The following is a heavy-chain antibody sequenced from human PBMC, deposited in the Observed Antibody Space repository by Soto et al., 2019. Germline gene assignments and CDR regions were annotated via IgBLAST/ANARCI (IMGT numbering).Heavy chain of an antibody. CDR2: VGDDGDIS. V-gene: IGHV3-23*01. CDR1: GFDFSSHT. D-gene: IGHD2-15*01. CDR3: AKISTGYCSGGSCYRNWFDP. J-gene: IGHJ5*02. Sequence: EVHLLESGGDWLQPGGSLRLSCSTSGFDFSSHTMIWVRQAPGKGLEWVASVGDDGDISHYADSVKGRFTISRDNSKNTLYLQMNSMRAEDTAVYYCAKISTGYCSGGSCYRNWFDPWGQGTLVTVSS.